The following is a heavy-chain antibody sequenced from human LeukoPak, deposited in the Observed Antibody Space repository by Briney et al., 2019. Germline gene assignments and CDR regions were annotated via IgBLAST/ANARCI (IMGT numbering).Heavy chain of an antibody. CDR1: GFTFSSYA. CDR3: ARDFSQSYFDY. V-gene: IGHV3-30*04. Sequence: PGGSLRLSCAASGFTFSSYAMHWVRQAPGKGLEWVAVISYDGRNKYYADSVKGRFTISRDNSKNTLYLQMNRLRAEDTAVYYCARDFSQSYFDYWGQGTLVTVSS. J-gene: IGHJ4*02. CDR2: ISYDGRNK. D-gene: IGHD3-3*01.